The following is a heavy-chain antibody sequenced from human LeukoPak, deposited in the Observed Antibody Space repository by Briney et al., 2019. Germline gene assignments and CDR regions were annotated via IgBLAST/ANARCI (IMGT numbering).Heavy chain of an antibody. CDR2: ISWNNGSI. V-gene: IGHV3-9*01. CDR3: AKDAGYGGNYYFDY. J-gene: IGHJ4*02. Sequence: GGSLRLSCAASGFTFDDYAMHWVRQAPGKGLEWVSGISWNNGSIGYADSVKGRFTISRDNAKNSLYLQMNSLRAEDTALYYCAKDAGYGGNYYFDYWGQGTLVTVSS. D-gene: IGHD4-23*01. CDR1: GFTFDDYA.